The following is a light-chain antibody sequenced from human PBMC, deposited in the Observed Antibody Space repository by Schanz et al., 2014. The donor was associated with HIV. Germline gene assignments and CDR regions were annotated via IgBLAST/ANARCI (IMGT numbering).Light chain of an antibody. Sequence: QSALTQPASVSGSPGQSITISCTGTSSDVGGYNYVSWYQQHPGKAPKVMIYEVSKRPSGVPDRFSGSRSGNTASLTVSGLQAEDEADYYCSSYAGLNRAVFGGGTQLTVL. CDR3: SSYAGLNRAV. V-gene: IGLV2-8*01. J-gene: IGLJ7*01. CDR2: EVS. CDR1: SSDVGGYNY.